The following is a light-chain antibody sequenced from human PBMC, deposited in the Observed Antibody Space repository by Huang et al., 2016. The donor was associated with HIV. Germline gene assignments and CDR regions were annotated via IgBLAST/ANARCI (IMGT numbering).Light chain of an antibody. V-gene: IGKV2-29*02. J-gene: IGKJ2*02. Sequence: IVMTQTPLSLSVTPGQPATISCKSNQSLLLGDGKTYLYWYLQRAGQSPQPLIDEVSSRFSGVPDRFSGSGSGTDFTLKISRVEAGDVGIYYCMQSIDLRTFGQGTKLEIK. CDR1: QSLLLGDGKTY. CDR2: EVS. CDR3: MQSIDLRT.